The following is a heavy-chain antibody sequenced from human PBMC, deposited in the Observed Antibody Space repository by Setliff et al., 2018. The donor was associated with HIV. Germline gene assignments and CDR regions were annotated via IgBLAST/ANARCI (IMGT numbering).Heavy chain of an antibody. CDR1: GHTFTDYY. J-gene: IGHJ6*03. D-gene: IGHD3-22*01. CDR2: VDPEDGET. V-gene: IGHV1-69-2*01. CDR3: ARARRDSYDRGRRNHYYIDV. Sequence: ASVKVSCKASGHTFTDYYMHWVQQAPGKGLEWMGRVDPEDGETIYAEKFQGRVTMTRDTSISTAYMELNNLKFEDTAVYYCARARRDSYDRGRRNHYYIDVWGKGT.